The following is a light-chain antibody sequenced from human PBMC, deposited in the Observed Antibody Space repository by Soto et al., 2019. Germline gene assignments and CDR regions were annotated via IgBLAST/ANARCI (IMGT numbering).Light chain of an antibody. CDR1: QSVGTK. V-gene: IGKV3-15*01. Sequence: IVMTQSPVTLSVSPGERSNLSCRSSQSVGTKLAWYQQIPGQAPRLLIYGASNRATGVPARISGSVSGTEFTLTIASLQSEDFAVYYCLQYSSWLWTFGQGTKV. CDR3: LQYSSWLWT. CDR2: GAS. J-gene: IGKJ1*01.